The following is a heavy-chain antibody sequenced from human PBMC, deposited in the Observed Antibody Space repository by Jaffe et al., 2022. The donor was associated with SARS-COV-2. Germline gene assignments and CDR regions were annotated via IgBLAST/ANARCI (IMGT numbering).Heavy chain of an antibody. Sequence: EVQLVESGGGLVQPGGSLRLSCAASGFTFSSYAINWVRQAPGKGLEWVSVISGTGGATYYTDSVKGRFTISRDNSKNTLYLQMNSLRAEDTAIYYCAKAGHYDGSTYFTAGTYFDSWGQGTLVTVSS. CDR3: AKAGHYDGSTYFTAGTYFDS. CDR2: ISGTGGAT. J-gene: IGHJ4*02. V-gene: IGHV3-23*04. D-gene: IGHD3-22*01. CDR1: GFTFSSYA.